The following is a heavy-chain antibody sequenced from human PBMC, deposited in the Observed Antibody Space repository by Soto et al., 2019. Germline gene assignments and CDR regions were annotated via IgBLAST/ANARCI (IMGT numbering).Heavy chain of an antibody. CDR1: GITFSNYA. CDR2: INSSGGTT. Sequence: GGSLRLSCAASGITFSNYAMSWVRQTPGKGLEWISIINSSGGTTYYADSVKGRFTISRDNSKNTLYLQMNSLRVDDTAVYYCARDSWVSTFGVIVDWGQGTLVTVSS. V-gene: IGHV3-23*01. J-gene: IGHJ4*02. CDR3: ARDSWVSTFGVIVD. D-gene: IGHD3-3*01.